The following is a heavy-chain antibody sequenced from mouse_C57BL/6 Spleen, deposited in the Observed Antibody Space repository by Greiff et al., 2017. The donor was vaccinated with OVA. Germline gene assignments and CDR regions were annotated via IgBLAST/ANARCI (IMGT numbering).Heavy chain of an antibody. D-gene: IGHD1-1*01. Sequence: QVQLKQPGAELVKPGASVKMSCKASGYTFTSYWITWVKQRPGQGLEWIGDIYPGSGSTNYNEKFKSKATLTVDTSSSTAYMQLSSLTSEDSAVYYCARWITTVVAKDWYFDVWGTGTTVTVSS. J-gene: IGHJ1*03. CDR1: GYTFTSYW. CDR2: IYPGSGST. V-gene: IGHV1-55*01. CDR3: ARWITTVVAKDWYFDV.